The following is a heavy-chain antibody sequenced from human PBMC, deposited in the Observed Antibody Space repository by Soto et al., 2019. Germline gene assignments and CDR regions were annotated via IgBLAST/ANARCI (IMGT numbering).Heavy chain of an antibody. Sequence: GGSLSLSCAASGFPFSSYIMNWVRQAPGKGLEWVSSISSSSSYIYYADSVKGRFTISRDNAKNSLYLQMNSLRAEDTAVYYCAKEPVGPDWYFDLWGRGTLVTVSS. CDR2: ISSSSSYI. CDR1: GFPFSSYI. CDR3: AKEPVGPDWYFDL. J-gene: IGHJ2*01. V-gene: IGHV3-21*01.